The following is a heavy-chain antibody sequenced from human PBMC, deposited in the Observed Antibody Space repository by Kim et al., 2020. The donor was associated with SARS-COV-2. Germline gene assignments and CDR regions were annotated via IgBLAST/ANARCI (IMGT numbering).Heavy chain of an antibody. Sequence: GGSLRLSCAASGFTFSSSGMHWVRQAPGKGLEWVAIIWYDGTNKYYADSVKGRFTISRDNSQNTVYLQMNSLRTEDTAVYYCAKDKWGSSWFLDYWGQGTLVTVSP. CDR1: GFTFSSSG. V-gene: IGHV3-30*02. J-gene: IGHJ4*02. CDR2: IWYDGTNK. CDR3: AKDKWGSSWFLDY. D-gene: IGHD6-13*01.